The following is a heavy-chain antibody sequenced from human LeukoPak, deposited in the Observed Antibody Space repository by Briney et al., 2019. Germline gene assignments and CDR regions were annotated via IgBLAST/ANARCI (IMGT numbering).Heavy chain of an antibody. CDR2: IYYSGST. CDR1: GGSISSYY. Sequence: SETLSLTCTVSGGSISSYYWSWIRQPPGKGLEWIGYIYYSGSTNYNPSLKSRVTISVDTSKNQFSLKLSSVTAADTAVYYCAKRYGSGSYHSLDYWGQGTLVTVSS. CDR3: AKRYGSGSYHSLDY. V-gene: IGHV4-59*08. D-gene: IGHD3-10*01. J-gene: IGHJ4*02.